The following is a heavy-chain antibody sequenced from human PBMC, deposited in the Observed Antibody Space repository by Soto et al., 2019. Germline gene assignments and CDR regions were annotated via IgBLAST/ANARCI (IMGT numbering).Heavy chain of an antibody. V-gene: IGHV1-69*01. CDR1: GGTFSTYA. Sequence: QVQLVQSGAEVKKPGSSVKVSCKASGGTFSTYAINWVRQAPGQGLEWMGGIIPMFRTAEYAQQFQGRVTITADEPTITAYMELSSLRSEDTAVYYCARDQQPTRRGYYCYYAMDVWGQGTTVTVSS. J-gene: IGHJ6*02. D-gene: IGHD6-13*01. CDR3: ARDQQPTRRGYYCYYAMDV. CDR2: IIPMFRTA.